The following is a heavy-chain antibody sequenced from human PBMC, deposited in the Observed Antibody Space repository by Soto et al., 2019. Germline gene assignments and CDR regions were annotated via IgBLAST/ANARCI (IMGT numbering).Heavy chain of an antibody. CDR3: APRGIAAAGISDY. D-gene: IGHD6-13*01. CDR1: GGSISSSNW. CDR2: IYHSGST. V-gene: IGHV4-4*02. J-gene: IGHJ4*02. Sequence: SETLSLTCAVSGGSISSSNWWSWVRQPPGKGLEWIGEIYHSGSTNYNPSLKSRVTISVDKSKNQFSLKLSSVTAADTAVYYCAPRGIAAAGISDYWGQGTLVTVSS.